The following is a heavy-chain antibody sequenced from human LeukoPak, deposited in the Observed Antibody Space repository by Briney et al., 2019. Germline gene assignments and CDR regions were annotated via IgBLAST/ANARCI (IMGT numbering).Heavy chain of an antibody. CDR1: GFSINTYT. V-gene: IGHV3-53*01. Sequence: GGSLRLSCDASGFSINTYTMYWVRQAPGKGLEWVSIIYSGGSTFYADSVKGRFTISRDNSKNTLYLQMNSLRAEDTAVYYCARGGSYLSAFDIWGQGTMVTVSS. CDR3: ARGGSYLSAFDI. J-gene: IGHJ3*02. D-gene: IGHD1-26*01. CDR2: IYSGGST.